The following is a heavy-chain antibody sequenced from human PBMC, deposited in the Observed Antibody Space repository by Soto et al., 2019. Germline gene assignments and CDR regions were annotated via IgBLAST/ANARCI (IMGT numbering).Heavy chain of an antibody. Sequence: GGSLRLSCAASGFTFSSYGMHWVRQAPGKGLEWVAVIWYDGSNKYYADSVKGRFTISRDNSKNTLYLQMNSLRAEDTAVYYCARETTVTTFDAFDIWGQGTMVTVSS. CDR1: GFTFSSYG. CDR2: IWYDGSNK. J-gene: IGHJ3*02. D-gene: IGHD4-17*01. CDR3: ARETTVTTFDAFDI. V-gene: IGHV3-33*01.